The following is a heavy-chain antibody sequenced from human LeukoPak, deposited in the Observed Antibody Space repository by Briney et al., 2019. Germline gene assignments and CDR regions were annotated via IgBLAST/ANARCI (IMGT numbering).Heavy chain of an antibody. CDR3: ARDYYGSGSYGTLDY. J-gene: IGHJ4*02. CDR2: IWYDGSNK. CDR1: GFTFSSYG. Sequence: GGSLRLSCAASGFTFSSYGMHWVRQAPGKGLEWVAVIWYDGSNKYYADSVKGRFTISRDNSKNTLYLQMNSLRAEDTAVYYCARDYYGSGSYGTLDYWGQGTLVTVSS. V-gene: IGHV3-33*01. D-gene: IGHD3-10*01.